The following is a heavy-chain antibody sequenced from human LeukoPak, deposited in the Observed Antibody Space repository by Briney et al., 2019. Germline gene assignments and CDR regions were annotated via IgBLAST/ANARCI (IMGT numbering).Heavy chain of an antibody. CDR1: GFTFSSYG. CDR2: IRYDGSNK. Sequence: GGSLRLSCAASGFTFSSYGMHWVRQAPGKGLEWVAFIRYDGSNKYYADSVKGRFTISRDNSKNTLYLRMNSLRAEDTAVYYCAKEYSDYYDRYKQVGMDVWGQGTTVTVSS. D-gene: IGHD3-22*01. V-gene: IGHV3-30*02. J-gene: IGHJ6*02. CDR3: AKEYSDYYDRYKQVGMDV.